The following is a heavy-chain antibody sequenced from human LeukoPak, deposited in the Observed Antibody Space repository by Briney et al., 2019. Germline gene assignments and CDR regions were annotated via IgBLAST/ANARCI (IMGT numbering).Heavy chain of an antibody. D-gene: IGHD2-2*01. CDR1: GFTFSSYA. CDR3: ARDGPVVPAAIREGYYYYYGMDV. CDR2: ISYDGSNK. Sequence: GRSLRLSCAASGFTFSSYAMHWVRQAPGKGLEWVAVISYDGSNKYYADSVKGRFTISRDNSKNTLYLQMNSLRAEDTAVYYCARDGPVVPAAIREGYYYYYGMDVWGQGTTVTVSS. V-gene: IGHV3-30*04. J-gene: IGHJ6*02.